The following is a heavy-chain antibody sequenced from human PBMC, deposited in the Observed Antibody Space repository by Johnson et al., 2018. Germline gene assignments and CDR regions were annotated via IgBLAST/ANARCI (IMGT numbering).Heavy chain of an antibody. CDR3: ARDYSNGPTRYFDY. J-gene: IGHJ4*02. CDR2: IDGDGSTT. Sequence: VQLQESGGGVVRPGRSLRLSCAASGFTFSSYWMHWVRQAPGKGLVWVSRIDGDGSTTNYADSVMGIFPSSRDNAKNTLYLQWSSLRAEGTAVYYWARDYSNGPTRYFDYWGQGALVTVSS. CDR1: GFTFSSYW. V-gene: IGHV3-74*01. D-gene: IGHD5-18*01.